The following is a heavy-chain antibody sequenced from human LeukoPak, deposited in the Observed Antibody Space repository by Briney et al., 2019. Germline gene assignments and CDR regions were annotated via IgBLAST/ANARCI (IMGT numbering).Heavy chain of an antibody. J-gene: IGHJ4*02. CDR1: GDSVTTYY. CDR2: VYYSGST. D-gene: IGHD5-12*01. CDR3: ARGPNSGYGRFDY. Sequence: SETLSLTCTVSGDSVTTYYWSWIRQPPGKGLEWLGYVYYSGSTTYNPSLKGRVTISVDTSENHFSLKLSSVTAADTAVYYCARGPNSGYGRFDYWGQGTLVTVSS. V-gene: IGHV4-59*02.